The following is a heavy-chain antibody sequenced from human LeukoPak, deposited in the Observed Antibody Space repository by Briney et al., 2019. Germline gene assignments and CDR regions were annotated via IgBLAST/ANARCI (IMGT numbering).Heavy chain of an antibody. Sequence: GESLRLSCVASGFTFTDHPMNWVRQAPGKGLEWISYIGGDGIAFYADSVKGRFTASKDDARKSMYLQMNSLRVEDTAVYYCAKDLGSIAAAGNVFGYFDYWGQGTLVTVSS. CDR2: IGGDGIA. CDR1: GFTFTDHP. D-gene: IGHD6-13*01. J-gene: IGHJ4*02. V-gene: IGHV3-69-1*01. CDR3: AKDLGSIAAAGNVFGYFDY.